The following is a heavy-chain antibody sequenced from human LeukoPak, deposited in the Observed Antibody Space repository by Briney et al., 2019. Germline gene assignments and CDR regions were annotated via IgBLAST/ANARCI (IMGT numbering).Heavy chain of an antibody. Sequence: SETLSLTCDVYGGSFSGYYWIWIRQPPGKELEWIGEISHSGSTNYNPSLKSRVTISVDTSKNQFSLKLSSVTAADTAVYYCARGYIAVAGTGLDYWGQGTLVTVSS. J-gene: IGHJ4*02. CDR2: ISHSGST. CDR1: GGSFSGYY. D-gene: IGHD6-19*01. CDR3: ARGYIAVAGTGLDY. V-gene: IGHV4-34*01.